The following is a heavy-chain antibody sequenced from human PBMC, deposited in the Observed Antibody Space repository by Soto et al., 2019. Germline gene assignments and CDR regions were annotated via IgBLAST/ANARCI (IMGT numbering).Heavy chain of an antibody. V-gene: IGHV4-30-4*01. J-gene: IGHJ4*02. CDR3: PRENYSSGYYY. CDR1: GGSINSGDYY. CDR2: IYYSGST. Sequence: PSETLSLTCTVSGGSINSGDYYWSWIRQPPGKGLEWIGYIYYSGSTYYNPSLKSRVTISVDTSKNQFSLKLSSVTAADTAVYYCPRENYSSGYYYWGQGTLVTV. D-gene: IGHD3-22*01.